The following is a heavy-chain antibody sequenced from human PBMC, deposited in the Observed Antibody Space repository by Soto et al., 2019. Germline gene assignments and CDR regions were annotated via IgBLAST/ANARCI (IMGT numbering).Heavy chain of an antibody. D-gene: IGHD6-13*01. Sequence: QVQLVESGGGVVQPGRSLRLSCAASGITFSNYAMHWVRQAPGKGLEWVALMSYDGSDRYYVDSVKGRFTISRDNSKNSRYLQMHSLRPEDGAVDYCAKGLQSSSWVNGDLVLWGRGTLVTVSS. V-gene: IGHV3-30*18. CDR1: GITFSNYA. J-gene: IGHJ2*01. CDR2: MSYDGSDR. CDR3: AKGLQSSSWVNGDLVL.